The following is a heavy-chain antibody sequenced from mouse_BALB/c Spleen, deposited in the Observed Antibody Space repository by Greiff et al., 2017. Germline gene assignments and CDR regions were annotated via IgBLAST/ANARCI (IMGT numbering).Heavy chain of an antibody. V-gene: IGHV5-15*02. J-gene: IGHJ4*01. CDR1: GFTFSDYG. CDR2: ISNLAYSI. CDR3: AKYGHYYAMDY. Sequence: EVQGVESGGGLVQPGGSRKLSCAASGFTFSDYGMAWVRQAPGKGPEWVAFISNLAYSIYYADTVTGRFTISRENAKNTLYLEMSSLRSEDTAMYYCAKYGHYYAMDYWGQGTSVTVSS. D-gene: IGHD2-10*02.